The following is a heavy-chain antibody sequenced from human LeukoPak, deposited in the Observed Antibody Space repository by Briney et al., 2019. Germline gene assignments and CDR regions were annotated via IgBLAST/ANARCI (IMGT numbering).Heavy chain of an antibody. J-gene: IGHJ4*02. D-gene: IGHD1-26*01. V-gene: IGHV3-30*04. CDR2: ISYVARDT. Sequence: RSSLRLSCAASGFTFSSFAMHWVRQVPGKGLEWVAFISYVARDTYYGDSVKGRFTVSRDNSKDMVYLQMNSLTTADTAVYYCARSYSLPEYWGQGTLVTVSS. CDR3: ARSYSLPEY. CDR1: GFTFSSFA.